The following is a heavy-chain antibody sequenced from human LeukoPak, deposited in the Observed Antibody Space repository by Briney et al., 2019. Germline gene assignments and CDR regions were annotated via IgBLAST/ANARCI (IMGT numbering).Heavy chain of an antibody. Sequence: PSETLSLTCTVSGGSISSYYWSRIRQPPGKGLEWIGYIYYSGSTNYNPSLKSRVTISVDTSKNQFSLKLSSVTAAGTAVYYCARARGGYCSSTSCLNNWFDPWGQGTLVTVSS. J-gene: IGHJ5*02. D-gene: IGHD2-2*01. CDR2: IYYSGST. CDR3: ARARGGYCSSTSCLNNWFDP. CDR1: GGSISSYY. V-gene: IGHV4-59*01.